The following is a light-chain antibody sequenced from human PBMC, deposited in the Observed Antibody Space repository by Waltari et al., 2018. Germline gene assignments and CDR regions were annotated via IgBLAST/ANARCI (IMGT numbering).Light chain of an antibody. CDR3: SSYTSSSTYV. J-gene: IGLJ1*01. CDR1: SSEVGGYKY. CDR2: DVS. Sequence: QSALTQPASVSGSPGQSITISCTGTSSEVGGYKYVSWYQQHPGKAPKLMIYDVSKRPSGVPNRFSGSKSGNTASLTISGLQAEDEADYFCSSYTSSSTYVFGTGTKVTVL. V-gene: IGLV2-14*01.